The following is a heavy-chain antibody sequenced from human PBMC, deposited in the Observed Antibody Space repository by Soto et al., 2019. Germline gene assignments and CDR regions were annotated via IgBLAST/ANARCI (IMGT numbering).Heavy chain of an antibody. CDR2: ISGGGRST. V-gene: IGHV3-23*01. D-gene: IGHD3-10*01. CDR1: GFTFSNFA. CDR3: AYTSGSHLTSQQN. Sequence: TGGSLRLSCAASGFTFSNFAMSWVRQAPGKGLEWVSGISGGGRSTYYADSVKGRFTISRDNSKNTLSLQVNSLRAEDTAVYYCAYTSGSHLTSQQNWGQGTLVTVSS. J-gene: IGHJ4*02.